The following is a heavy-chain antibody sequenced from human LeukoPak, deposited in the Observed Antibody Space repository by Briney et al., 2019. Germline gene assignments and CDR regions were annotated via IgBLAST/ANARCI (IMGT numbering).Heavy chain of an antibody. CDR2: INHSGST. D-gene: IGHD6-13*01. V-gene: IGHV4-34*01. CDR1: GGSFSGYY. CDR3: ASQGSQEYSYYYMDD. J-gene: IGHJ6*03. Sequence: KASETLSLTCAVYGGSFSGYYLSWLRQPPGKGLEWMGEINHSGSTNYNPSLKSRVTISVDTSKNQFSLKLSSVTAADTAVYYCASQGSQEYSYYYMDDWGKGTTITVSS.